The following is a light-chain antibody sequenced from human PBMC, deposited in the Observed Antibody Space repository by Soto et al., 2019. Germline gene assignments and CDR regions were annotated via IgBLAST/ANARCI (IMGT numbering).Light chain of an antibody. CDR2: DVS. V-gene: IGKV1-5*01. CDR1: QSISRW. CDR3: QQYGSSPIT. Sequence: DFRMTQSPSTLSASVGDRVTTSFRASQSISRWLAWYQQKPGRAPKLLIYDVSSLKSGVPSRFSGSGSGTDFTRTISRLEPEDFAVYYCQQYGSSPITFGQGTRLEI. J-gene: IGKJ5*01.